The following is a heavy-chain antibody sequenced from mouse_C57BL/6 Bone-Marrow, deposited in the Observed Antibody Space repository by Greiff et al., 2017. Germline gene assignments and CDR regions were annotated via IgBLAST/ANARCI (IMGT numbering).Heavy chain of an antibody. Sequence: DVKLVESGPGLVKPSQSLSLTCSVTGYSITSGYYWNWIRQFPGNKLEWMGYISYDGSNNYNPSLKNRISITRDTAKNQFFLKLNSVTTEDTATYYCARGGYDVGFAYWGQGTLVTVSA. V-gene: IGHV3-6*01. D-gene: IGHD2-2*01. J-gene: IGHJ3*01. CDR2: ISYDGSN. CDR3: ARGGYDVGFAY. CDR1: GYSITSGYY.